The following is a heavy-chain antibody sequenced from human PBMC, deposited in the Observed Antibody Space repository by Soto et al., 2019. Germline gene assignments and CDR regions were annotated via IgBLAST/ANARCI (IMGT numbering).Heavy chain of an antibody. CDR1: GYTLTKLS. J-gene: IGHJ4*02. Sequence: QVQLVQSGAEVKKPGASVKVSCKVSGYTLTKLSMHWVRQAPGKGLEWMGGSDPEDGETIYAQKFQGRVTMTEETSTDTAYMELSILRSEDTSVYYWATAEGYWGQGTLVTVSS. CDR3: ATAEGY. CDR2: SDPEDGET. V-gene: IGHV1-24*01.